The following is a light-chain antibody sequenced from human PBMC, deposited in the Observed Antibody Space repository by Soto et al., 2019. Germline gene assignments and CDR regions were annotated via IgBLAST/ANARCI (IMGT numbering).Light chain of an antibody. Sequence: EIVMTQSPATLSVSPGERVTLSCRASQSVSNNLAWYQHKPGQAPSLLIYGASTRATGIPARFSGSGSGTEFTLTISSLQSEDFAVYYCQQYNNWPPWTFGQGTKVEIK. CDR2: GAS. V-gene: IGKV3-15*01. CDR1: QSVSNN. J-gene: IGKJ1*01. CDR3: QQYNNWPPWT.